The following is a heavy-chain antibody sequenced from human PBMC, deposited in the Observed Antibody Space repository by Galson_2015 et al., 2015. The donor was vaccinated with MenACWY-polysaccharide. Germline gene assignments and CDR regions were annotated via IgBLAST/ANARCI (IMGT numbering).Heavy chain of an antibody. J-gene: IGHJ4*02. CDR3: ARELSYGASDY. Sequence: SLRLSCAASGFTFSNYWVHWVRQASEKGLVWVSRVNGDGSYTQYSDSVKGRFTIFRDNAKNTLYLQMNSLRAEDTALYYCARELSYGASDYGGQGTLVTVSS. D-gene: IGHD3-10*01. V-gene: IGHV3-74*03. CDR1: GFTFSNYW. CDR2: VNGDGSYT.